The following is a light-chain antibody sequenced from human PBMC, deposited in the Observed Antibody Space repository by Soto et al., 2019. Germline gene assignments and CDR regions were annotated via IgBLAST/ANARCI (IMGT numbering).Light chain of an antibody. CDR2: EVS. Sequence: QSALTQPPSASGSPGQSVTISCTGTSSDVGGYNYVSWYQQHPGKAPKLMISEVSKRPSGAPDRFSGSKSGNTASLTVSGLQAEDEADYYCSSFAGNNNLVFGGGTQLTVL. CDR3: SSFAGNNNLV. CDR1: SSDVGGYNY. J-gene: IGLJ2*01. V-gene: IGLV2-8*01.